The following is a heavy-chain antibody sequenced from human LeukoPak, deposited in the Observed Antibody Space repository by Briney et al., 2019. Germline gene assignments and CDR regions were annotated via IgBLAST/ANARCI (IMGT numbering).Heavy chain of an antibody. CDR3: AREVLGYCSGGSCYSAVDWYFDL. CDR1: GGSISSSSYY. V-gene: IGHV4-61*01. CDR2: IYYSGST. D-gene: IGHD2-15*01. J-gene: IGHJ2*01. Sequence: PSETLSLTCTVSGGSISSSSYYWSWIRQPPGKGLEWIGYIYYSGSTNYNPSLKSRVTISVDTSKNQFSLKLSSVTAADTAVYYCAREVLGYCSGGSCYSAVDWYFDLWGRGTLVTVSS.